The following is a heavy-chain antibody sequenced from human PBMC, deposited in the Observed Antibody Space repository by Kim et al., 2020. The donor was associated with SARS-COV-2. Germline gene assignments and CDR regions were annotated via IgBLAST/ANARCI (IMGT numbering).Heavy chain of an antibody. D-gene: IGHD3-3*01. J-gene: IGHJ5*02. V-gene: IGHV1-24*01. Sequence: ASVKVSCKVSGYTLTEFSMHWVRQAPGQGLEWMGGFDPEDGETIYAQKFQGRVTMTEDTSTDTAYMELSSLRSEDTAVYYCATSHWFWSGYSANCFDLWGRGNRDSVS. CDR2: FDPEDGET. CDR1: GYTLTEFS. CDR3: ATSHWFWSGYSANCFDL.